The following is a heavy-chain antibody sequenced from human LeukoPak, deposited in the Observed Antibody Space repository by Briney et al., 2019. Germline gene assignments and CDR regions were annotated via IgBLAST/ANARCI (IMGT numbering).Heavy chain of an antibody. V-gene: IGHV4-31*03. D-gene: IGHD3-22*01. Sequence: SETLSLTCTVSGGSISSGFFYCTWIRQHPGKGLEWIGYSLYSGTTYYNPSLKSRVTVSVDMSKNQFSLKLTSVTAADTAVYYCARADGSGYYYPNWGQGTLVTVSS. CDR3: ARADGSGYYYPN. J-gene: IGHJ4*02. CDR1: GGSISSGFFY. CDR2: SLYSGTT.